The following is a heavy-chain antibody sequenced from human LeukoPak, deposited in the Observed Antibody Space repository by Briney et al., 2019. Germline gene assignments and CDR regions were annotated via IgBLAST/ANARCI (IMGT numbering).Heavy chain of an antibody. D-gene: IGHD1-14*01. J-gene: IGHJ4*02. Sequence: ASVKVSCKASGYTFTGYYMHWVRQAPGQGLEWMGWINPNSGGTNYAQKFQGRVTMTRDTSTSTVYMELSSLRSEDTAVYYCASERRSGFDYWGQGTLVTVSS. CDR2: INPNSGGT. CDR1: GYTFTGYY. V-gene: IGHV1-2*02. CDR3: ASERRSGFDY.